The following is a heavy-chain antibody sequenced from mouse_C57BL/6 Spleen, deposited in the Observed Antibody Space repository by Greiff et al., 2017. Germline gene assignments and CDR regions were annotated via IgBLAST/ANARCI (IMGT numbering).Heavy chain of an antibody. CDR1: GYTFTSYW. Sequence: QVQLQQPGAELVKPGASVKLSCKASGYTFTSYWMHWVKQRPGQGLEWIGMIYPNSGSTNYNEKFKSKATLTVDKSSSTAYMQLSSLTSEYSAVYYCARQDYYGSSFDYWGQGTTLTVSA. D-gene: IGHD1-1*01. CDR2: IYPNSGST. J-gene: IGHJ2*01. CDR3: ARQDYYGSSFDY. V-gene: IGHV1-64*01.